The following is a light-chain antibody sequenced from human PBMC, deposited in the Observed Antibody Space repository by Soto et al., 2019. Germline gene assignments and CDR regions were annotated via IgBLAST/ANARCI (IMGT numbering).Light chain of an antibody. V-gene: IGLV2-14*01. CDR3: SSYTSSSTLGV. J-gene: IGLJ1*01. CDR1: SSDVGGYNY. CDR2: DVS. Sequence: QSALTQPASVSGSPGQSITISCTGTSSDVGGYNYVSWYQQHPGKAPKLMIYDVSNRPSGVSNRCSGSKSGNTASLTISGLQAEDEADYYCSSYTSSSTLGVFGTGTQLTVL.